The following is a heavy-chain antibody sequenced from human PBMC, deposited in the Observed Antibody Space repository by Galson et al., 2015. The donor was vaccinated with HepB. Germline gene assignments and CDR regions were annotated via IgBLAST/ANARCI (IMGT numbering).Heavy chain of an antibody. D-gene: IGHD1-14*01. Sequence: QSGAEVKKPGESLRISCKGSGSIFTNYWITWVRQMPGKGLEWMGGVDPTDSYTDYSPSFQGHLTISADKSITTAYLQWSSLKASDTAMYYCARHPPGFAVYTREPRSYGMDVWGQGTTVTVSS. V-gene: IGHV5-10-1*01. CDR3: ARHPPGFAVYTREPRSYGMDV. CDR2: VDPTDSYT. J-gene: IGHJ6*02. CDR1: GSIFTNYW.